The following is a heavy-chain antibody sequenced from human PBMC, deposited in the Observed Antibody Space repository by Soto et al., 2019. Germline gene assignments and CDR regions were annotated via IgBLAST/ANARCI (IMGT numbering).Heavy chain of an antibody. CDR2: IYYSGST. CDR3: ARRESSGWYGVY. V-gene: IGHV4-39*01. J-gene: IGHJ4*02. CDR1: GGSISSSSYY. Sequence: QLQLQESGPGLVKPSETLSLTCTVSGGSISSSSYYWGWIRQPPGKGLEWIGSIYYSGSTYYNPSLKSRVTISVDTSKNQFSLKLSSVTAADTAVYYCARRESSGWYGVYWGQGTLVTVSS. D-gene: IGHD6-19*01.